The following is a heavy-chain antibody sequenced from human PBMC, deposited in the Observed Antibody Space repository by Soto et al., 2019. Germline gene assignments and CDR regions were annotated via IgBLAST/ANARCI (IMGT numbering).Heavy chain of an antibody. CDR1: GFTVSSDY. Sequence: EVQLVESGGGLIQPGKSLRLSCAASGFTVSSDYMSWVRQAPGKGLEYVSVIFSGGTTNYADSVKGRFTISRDNSKNTLYLQMNSLRAEDTAVYYCARGGDYCSGGRCYPHEFDPWGQGTLVTVSS. CDR3: ARGGDYCSGGRCYPHEFDP. CDR2: IFSGGTT. D-gene: IGHD2-15*01. J-gene: IGHJ5*02. V-gene: IGHV3-53*01.